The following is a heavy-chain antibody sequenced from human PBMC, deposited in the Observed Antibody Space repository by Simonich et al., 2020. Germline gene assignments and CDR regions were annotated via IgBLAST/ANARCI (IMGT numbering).Heavy chain of an antibody. D-gene: IGHD6-6*01. CDR1: GFTFSSYE. J-gene: IGHJ6*02. CDR2: ISSSGSTI. Sequence: EVQLVESGGGLVQPGGSLRLSCAASGFTFSSYEMNWVRQAQGKGLEWVSYISSSGSTIYYADSVKGRFTLSRDNAKNSLYLQMNSLRAEDTAVDYCARDFRLQLVEIGTYYYYGMDVWGQGTTVTVSS. V-gene: IGHV3-48*03. CDR3: ARDFRLQLVEIGTYYYYGMDV.